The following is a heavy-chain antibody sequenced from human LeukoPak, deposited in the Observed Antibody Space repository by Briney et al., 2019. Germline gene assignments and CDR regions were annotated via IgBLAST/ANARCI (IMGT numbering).Heavy chain of an antibody. CDR2: ISSNGGST. D-gene: IGHD1-1*01. CDR1: GFTFSSYA. J-gene: IGHJ5*02. Sequence: GGSLRLSCSASGFTFSSYAMHWVRQAPGKGLEYVSAISSNGGSTYYADSVKGRFTISRDNSKNTLYLQMSSLRAEDTAVYYCVHLATDTTGTTGKDGFDPWGQGTLVTVSS. V-gene: IGHV3-64D*06. CDR3: VHLATDTTGTTGKDGFDP.